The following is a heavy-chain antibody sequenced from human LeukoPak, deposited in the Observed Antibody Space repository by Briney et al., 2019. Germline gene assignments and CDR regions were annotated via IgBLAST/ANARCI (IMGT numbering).Heavy chain of an antibody. V-gene: IGHV3-33*06. CDR2: IWYDGSNK. Sequence: GRSLRLSCAASGFTFSSYGMHWVRQAPGKGLEWVAVIWYDGSNKYYADSAKGRFTISRDNSKNTLYLQMNSLRAEDTAVYYCAKAGDSSGWYDPLDCWGQGTLVTVSS. CDR3: AKAGDSSGWYDPLDC. J-gene: IGHJ4*02. D-gene: IGHD6-19*01. CDR1: GFTFSSYG.